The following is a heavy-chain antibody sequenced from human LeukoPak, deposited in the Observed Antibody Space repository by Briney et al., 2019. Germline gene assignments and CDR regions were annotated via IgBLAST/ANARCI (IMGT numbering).Heavy chain of an antibody. V-gene: IGHV4-59*01. CDR1: GESFSGNF. Sequence: SETLSLTCAVSGESFSGNFWTWVRQPPGKGLEWIGYIYYSGSTNYNPSLKSRVTISVDTSKNQFSLKLSSVTAADTALYYCARGPVTVTTFNGMDVWGQGTTVTVSS. J-gene: IGHJ6*02. D-gene: IGHD4-17*01. CDR2: IYYSGST. CDR3: ARGPVTVTTFNGMDV.